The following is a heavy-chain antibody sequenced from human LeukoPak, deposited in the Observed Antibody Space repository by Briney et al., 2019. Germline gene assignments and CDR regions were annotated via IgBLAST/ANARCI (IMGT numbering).Heavy chain of an antibody. CDR1: GFTFSSYG. CDR3: GRIAINANNGMDV. Sequence: GGSLRLSCAASGFTFSSYGMHWVRHAPGKGLAWVAFIRYDGSNKYYADSVKGRFTISRDNSKNTLYLQMNSLRAEDTAVYYCGRIAINANNGMDVWGQGTTVTVSS. CDR2: IRYDGSNK. J-gene: IGHJ6*02. D-gene: IGHD1/OR15-1a*01. V-gene: IGHV3-30*02.